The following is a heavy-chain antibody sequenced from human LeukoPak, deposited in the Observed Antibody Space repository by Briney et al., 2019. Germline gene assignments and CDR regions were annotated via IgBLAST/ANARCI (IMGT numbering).Heavy chain of an antibody. V-gene: IGHV3-74*01. D-gene: IGHD2-2*01. CDR2: INSDGSST. CDR3: ASSPSWQSGMDV. Sequence: PGGSLRLSCAASGFTFSSYWMHWVRQAPGMGLVWVSRINSDGSSTSYADSVKGRFTISRDNAKNTLYLQMNSLRAEDTAVYYCASSPSWQSGMDVWGQGTTVTVSS. CDR1: GFTFSSYW. J-gene: IGHJ6*02.